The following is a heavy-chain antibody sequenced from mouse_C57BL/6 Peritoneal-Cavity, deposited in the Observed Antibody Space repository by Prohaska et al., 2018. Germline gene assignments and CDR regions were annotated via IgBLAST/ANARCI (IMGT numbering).Heavy chain of an antibody. D-gene: IGHD4-1*01. CDR3: AKGANWDFDY. Sequence: ASVKMSCKASGYTFTDYNMHWVKQSHGKSLEWIGYINPNNGGTSYNQKFKGKATLTVNKSSSTAYMELSSLTSEDSAVYYCAKGANWDFDYWVQGTTLTVSS. CDR2: INPNNGGT. V-gene: IGHV1-22*01. J-gene: IGHJ2*01. CDR1: GYTFTDYN.